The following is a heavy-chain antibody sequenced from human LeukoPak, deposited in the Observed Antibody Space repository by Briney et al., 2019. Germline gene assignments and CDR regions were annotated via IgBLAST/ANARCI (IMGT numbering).Heavy chain of an antibody. J-gene: IGHJ4*02. V-gene: IGHV4-4*02. CDR1: GGSISSSNW. D-gene: IGHD6-13*01. CDR2: IYHSGST. Sequence: SETLSLTCTVSGGSISSSNWWSWVRQPPGKGLEWIGEIYHSGSTNYNPSLKSRVTISVDKPKNQFSLKPSSVTAADTAVYYCARDDSGNWFYFDFWGQGSLVTVSS. CDR3: ARDDSGNWFYFDF.